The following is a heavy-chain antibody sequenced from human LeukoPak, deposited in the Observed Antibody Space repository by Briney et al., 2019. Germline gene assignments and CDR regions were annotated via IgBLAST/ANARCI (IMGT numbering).Heavy chain of an antibody. Sequence: SETLSLTCTVSGYSISSGHYWGWIRQPPGKGLEWIGSMYHSGSTYYNPPLKSRVTISEDTSKDQFSLKLRSVTAADTAVYYCARGPRFGELLWHWFDPWGQGTLVTVSS. CDR1: GYSISSGHY. V-gene: IGHV4-38-2*02. CDR2: MYHSGST. D-gene: IGHD3-10*01. CDR3: ARGPRFGELLWHWFDP. J-gene: IGHJ5*02.